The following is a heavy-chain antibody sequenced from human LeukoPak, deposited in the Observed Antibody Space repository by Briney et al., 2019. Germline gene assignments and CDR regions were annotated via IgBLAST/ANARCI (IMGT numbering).Heavy chain of an antibody. CDR2: IYYSGST. Sequence: PSETLSLTCSVSGVSVSSGSYFWSWIRQPPGKGLEWIGYIYYSGSTNYNPSLKSRLTITVDTSKNQFSLKLSSVTAADTAVYYCGREYPLYGSGSIDYWGQGTLVTVSS. CDR1: GVSVSSGSYF. D-gene: IGHD3-10*01. CDR3: GREYPLYGSGSIDY. J-gene: IGHJ4*02. V-gene: IGHV4-61*01.